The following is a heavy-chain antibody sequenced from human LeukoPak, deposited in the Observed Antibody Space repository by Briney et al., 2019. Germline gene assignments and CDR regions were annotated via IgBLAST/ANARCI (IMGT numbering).Heavy chain of an antibody. V-gene: IGHV5-51*01. J-gene: IGHJ4*02. CDR1: GYIFNTYW. D-gene: IGHD2-2*01. CDR3: ARLDRRYCRATTCYQHFDY. CDR2: INPGDSDT. Sequence: GEPLKISCEGSGYIFNTYWIGWVRQMPGKGLEWMGIINPGDSDTRYSPSFQGQVTISADKSISFAYLQWSSLQASDTAIYFCARLDRRYCRATTCYQHFDYWGQGTLVTVSS.